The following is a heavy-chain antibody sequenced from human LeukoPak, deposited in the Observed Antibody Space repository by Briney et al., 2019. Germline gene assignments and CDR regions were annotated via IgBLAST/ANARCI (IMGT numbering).Heavy chain of an antibody. V-gene: IGHV1-69*13. CDR2: IIPIFGTA. J-gene: IGHJ5*02. CDR1: GGTFSSYA. Sequence: SVKVSCKASGGTFSSYAISWVRQAPGQGLEWMGGIIPIFGTANYAQKFQGRVTITADESTSTAYMELSSLRSEDTAVYYCARRTTTVTNWFDPWGQGTLVTVSS. D-gene: IGHD4-17*01. CDR3: ARRTTTVTNWFDP.